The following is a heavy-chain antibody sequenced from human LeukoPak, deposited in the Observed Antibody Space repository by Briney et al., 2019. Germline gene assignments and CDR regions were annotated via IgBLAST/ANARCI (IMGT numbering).Heavy chain of an antibody. CDR2: VNHSGST. D-gene: IGHD1-26*01. CDR3: ARGYSGSYPH. Sequence: SETLSLTCAVYGGSFSGYYWSWIRQPPGKGLEWIGEVNHSGSTNYNPSLKSRVTISVDTSKNQFSLKLSSVTAADTAVYYCARGYSGSYPHWGQGTLVTVSS. CDR1: GGSFSGYY. V-gene: IGHV4-34*01. J-gene: IGHJ4*02.